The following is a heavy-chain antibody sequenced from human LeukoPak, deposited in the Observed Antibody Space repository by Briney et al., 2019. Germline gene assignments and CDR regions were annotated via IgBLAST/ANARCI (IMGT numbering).Heavy chain of an antibody. J-gene: IGHJ4*02. Sequence: SVKVSCKASGGTFSSYAISWVRQAPGQGLEWMGGIIPIFGTANYAQKFQGRVTITADESTSTAYMELSSLRSEDTAVYYCARDGDYDFWSGYHYYFDYWGQGTLVTVSS. CDR2: IIPIFGTA. V-gene: IGHV1-69*13. CDR3: ARDGDYDFWSGYHYYFDY. D-gene: IGHD3-3*01. CDR1: GGTFSSYA.